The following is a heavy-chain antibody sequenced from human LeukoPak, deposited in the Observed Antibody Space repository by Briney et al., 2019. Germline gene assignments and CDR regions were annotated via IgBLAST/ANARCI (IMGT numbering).Heavy chain of an antibody. CDR1: GVSISSSNSY. Sequence: SETLFLTCTVSGVSISSSNSYWGWIRQPPGKGLEWIGSIYYSGNTYYNASLKSQVSISIDTSKNQFSLKLSSVTAADTAVYYCARLRFLEWLPHPFDYWGQGTLVTVSS. D-gene: IGHD3-3*01. V-gene: IGHV4-39*07. J-gene: IGHJ4*02. CDR3: ARLRFLEWLPHPFDY. CDR2: IYYSGNT.